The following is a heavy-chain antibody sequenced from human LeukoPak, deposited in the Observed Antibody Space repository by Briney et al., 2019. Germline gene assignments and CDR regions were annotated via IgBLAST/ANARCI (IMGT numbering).Heavy chain of an antibody. Sequence: TGGSLRLSCAASDYTFTSYSMSWVRQAPGKGLEWVSFISNSDDTRYYADSVRGRFTISRDDAKNSLYLQMSSLRDGDTAVYYCVRGYYSNSFDFWGQGTVVTVSS. CDR3: VRGYYSNSFDF. V-gene: IGHV3-48*02. CDR1: DYTFTSYS. D-gene: IGHD2/OR15-2a*01. CDR2: ISNSDDTR. J-gene: IGHJ3*01.